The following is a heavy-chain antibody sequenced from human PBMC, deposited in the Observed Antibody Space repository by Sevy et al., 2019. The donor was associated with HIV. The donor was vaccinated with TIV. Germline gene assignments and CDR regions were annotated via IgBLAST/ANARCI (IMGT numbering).Heavy chain of an antibody. CDR2: IIPIFGTA. D-gene: IGHD2-2*01. V-gene: IGHV1-69*13. CDR1: GGTFSSYA. Sequence: ASVKVSCKASGGTFSSYAISWVRQAPGQGLEWMGGIIPIFGTANYAQKFQGRVTITADESTSTAYMELSSLRSEDTAVYYCARALKGYCSSTSCYYGMDVWGQGTTVTVSS. J-gene: IGHJ6*02. CDR3: ARALKGYCSSTSCYYGMDV.